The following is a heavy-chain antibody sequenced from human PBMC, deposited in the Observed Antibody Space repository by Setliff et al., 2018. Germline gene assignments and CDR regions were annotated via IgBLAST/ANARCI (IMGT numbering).Heavy chain of an antibody. Sequence: SQTLSLTCAVYGGSFSGYYWSWIRQPPGKGLEWIGEINHSGSTNYNPSLKSRVTISVDTSKNQFSLKLSSVTAADTAVYYCARGRIQLWKYYFDYWGQGTLVTVSS. V-gene: IGHV4-34*01. D-gene: IGHD5-18*01. CDR1: GGSFSGYY. CDR2: INHSGST. CDR3: ARGRIQLWKYYFDY. J-gene: IGHJ4*02.